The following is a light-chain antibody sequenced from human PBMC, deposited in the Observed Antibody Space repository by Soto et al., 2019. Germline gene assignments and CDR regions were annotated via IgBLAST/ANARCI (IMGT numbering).Light chain of an antibody. J-gene: IGLJ2*01. CDR2: DNN. V-gene: IGLV1-40*01. Sequence: QSVLTQPPSVSGAPGQRVTISCTGTSSNIGAGYDVHWYQQLPGTSPKLLIYDNNNRPSGVPDRFSGSKSGTSASLAITGLQAEDEAEYYCQSYDSSLRIVVFGGGTKVTVL. CDR3: QSYDSSLRIVV. CDR1: SSNIGAGYD.